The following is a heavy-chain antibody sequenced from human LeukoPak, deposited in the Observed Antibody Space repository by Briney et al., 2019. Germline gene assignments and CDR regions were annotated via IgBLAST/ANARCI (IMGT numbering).Heavy chain of an antibody. Sequence: GGSLRLSCAASGFTFSDYYMSWIRQAPGKGLEWVSYISSSSSYTNYADSVKGRFTISRDNAKDSLYLQMNSLRAEDTAVYYCARVEGATIFDYWGQGTLVTVSS. CDR2: ISSSSSYT. J-gene: IGHJ4*02. CDR1: GFTFSDYY. V-gene: IGHV3-11*05. D-gene: IGHD1-26*01. CDR3: ARVEGATIFDY.